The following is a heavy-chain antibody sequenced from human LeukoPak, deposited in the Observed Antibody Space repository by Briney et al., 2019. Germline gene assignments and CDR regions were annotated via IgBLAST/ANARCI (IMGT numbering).Heavy chain of an antibody. CDR3: AREARNTYFDL. CDR1: GGSISSGDYC. V-gene: IGHV4-30-4*01. CDR2: IYYSGTT. Sequence: SETLSLTCTVSGGSISSGDYCWSWIRQPPGKGLEWIRYIYYSGTTYYNPSLNSRVTISVDTSKNQFSLKLSSVTAADTAVYYCAREARNTYFDLWGRGTLVTVSS. D-gene: IGHD6-6*01. J-gene: IGHJ2*01.